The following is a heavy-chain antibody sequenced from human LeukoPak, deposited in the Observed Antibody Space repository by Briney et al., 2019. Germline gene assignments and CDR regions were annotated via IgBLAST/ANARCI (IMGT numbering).Heavy chain of an antibody. CDR3: AKAIRDEEGDC. J-gene: IGHJ4*02. CDR2: ISGSGART. V-gene: IGHV3-23*01. CDR1: GLTFSDYA. Sequence: GGSLRLSCEASGLTFSDYALSWVRQAPGKGLEWVAAISGSGARTYYADSLKGRFTISRDNSKNTLYLQINSLTADDTAVYYCAKAIRDEEGDCWGQGTLVIVSS.